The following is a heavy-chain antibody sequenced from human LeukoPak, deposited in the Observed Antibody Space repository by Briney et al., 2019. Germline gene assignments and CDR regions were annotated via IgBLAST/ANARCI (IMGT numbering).Heavy chain of an antibody. Sequence: PGRSLRLSCAASGLTFSSYAMHWVRHAPGKGMEWVAVISYDGSNKYYADSVKGRFTISRDNSKNTLYLQMNSLRAEDTAVYYCARGNRGLSGYDLDYWGQGTLVTVSS. D-gene: IGHD5-12*01. CDR1: GLTFSSYA. CDR2: ISYDGSNK. V-gene: IGHV3-30*04. J-gene: IGHJ4*02. CDR3: ARGNRGLSGYDLDY.